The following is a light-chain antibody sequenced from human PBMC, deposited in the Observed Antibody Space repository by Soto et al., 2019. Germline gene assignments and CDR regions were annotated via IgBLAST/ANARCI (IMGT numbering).Light chain of an antibody. J-gene: IGKJ1*01. V-gene: IGKV1-5*01. CDR3: QQYNSYPWT. Sequence: DIQMTQSPSTLSASVGDRVTITCGASQSISGWLAWYQQKPGKAPKLLIYDVSSLESGVPSRFSGSGSGTEFTLAISSLQPDDFATYYCQQYNSYPWTFGQGTKVEIK. CDR1: QSISGW. CDR2: DVS.